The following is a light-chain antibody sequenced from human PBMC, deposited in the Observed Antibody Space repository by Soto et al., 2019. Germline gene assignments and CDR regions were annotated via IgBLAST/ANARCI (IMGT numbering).Light chain of an antibody. CDR1: QSVSSY. CDR2: DAS. V-gene: IGKV3-11*01. J-gene: IGKJ2*01. CDR3: QQRSNWPRT. Sequence: EIVLTQSPATLSLSPGERATLSCRASQSVSSYLAWYQQKPGQAPRLLIYDASNRATGIPARFSGSGSGTGFTLTISRLELDDCAVYYCQQRSNWPRTFGQGTKLDIK.